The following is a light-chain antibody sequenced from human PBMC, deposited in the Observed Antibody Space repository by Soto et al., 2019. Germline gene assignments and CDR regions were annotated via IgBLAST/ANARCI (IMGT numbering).Light chain of an antibody. CDR1: SGHSSYA. J-gene: IGLJ2*01. Sequence: QLVLTQSPSASASLGASVKLTCTLSSGHSSYAIAWHQQQPEKGPRYLMKLNSDGSHSKGDGIPDRFSGSSSGAERYLTISSLPSEDEADYYCQTWGNGILVVFGGGTKLTVL. CDR2: LNSDGSH. V-gene: IGLV4-69*01. CDR3: QTWGNGILVV.